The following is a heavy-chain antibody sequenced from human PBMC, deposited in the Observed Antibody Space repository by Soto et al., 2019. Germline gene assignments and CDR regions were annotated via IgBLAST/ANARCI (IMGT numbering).Heavy chain of an antibody. Sequence: GGSLRVSCAASGFTCSSYSMNWVRQAPGKGLEWVSYTSRSSSTIYYADSVKGRFTISRDNAKNSLYLQMNSLRDEDTAVYYCARETLNDSSGYYPYFDYWGQGTLVTVSS. CDR3: ARETLNDSSGYYPYFDY. J-gene: IGHJ4*02. V-gene: IGHV3-48*02. CDR2: TSRSSSTI. CDR1: GFTCSSYS. D-gene: IGHD3-22*01.